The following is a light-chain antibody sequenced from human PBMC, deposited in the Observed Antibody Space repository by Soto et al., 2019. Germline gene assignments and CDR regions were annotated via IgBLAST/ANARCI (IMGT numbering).Light chain of an antibody. V-gene: IGKV1-39*01. CDR3: QQACSIPWV. CDR2: AAS. J-gene: IGKJ1*01. Sequence: DIQMTQSPSSLSASVGHRVTITCRASQNIYRFLTWYQQKPGKAPKVLIYAASSLQSGVPSRISGSGAGAELTLTISSRQPEDFATYYCQQACSIPWVFGQGTKVEI. CDR1: QNIYRF.